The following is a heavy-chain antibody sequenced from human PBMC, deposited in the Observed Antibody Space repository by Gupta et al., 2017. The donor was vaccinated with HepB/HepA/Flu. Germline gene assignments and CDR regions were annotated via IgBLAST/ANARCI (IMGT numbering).Heavy chain of an antibody. V-gene: IGHV3-30*03. J-gene: IGHJ4*02. Sequence: QVQLVQSGGGVVQSGTSLRLSCIASGFIFNTYGMHWVRQSPGKGLEWRATISFDGSHKNYADAGNGRFTISRDNSKETVYLQMDYLTPGDKAINYCAREGEDGYYTRYFDFWGQGALVSVSS. CDR1: GFIFNTYG. CDR2: ISFDGSHK. D-gene: IGHD3-22*01. CDR3: AREGEDGYYTRYFDF.